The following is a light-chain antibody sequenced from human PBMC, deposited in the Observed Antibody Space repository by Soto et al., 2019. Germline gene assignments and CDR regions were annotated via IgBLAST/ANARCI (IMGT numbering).Light chain of an antibody. V-gene: IGLV2-8*01. CDR2: EVN. CDR3: SSSGGSDHFV. Sequence: QSAPTQPPSASGSPGQSVTISCTGTSSDVGANNDYVSWYQQHPGKVPKLMIYEVNKRPPGVPDLFAGSKSGTTSSLTASLLQADDDAYYYCSSSGGSDHFVFGTGTKLTVL. J-gene: IGLJ1*01. CDR1: SSDVGANNDY.